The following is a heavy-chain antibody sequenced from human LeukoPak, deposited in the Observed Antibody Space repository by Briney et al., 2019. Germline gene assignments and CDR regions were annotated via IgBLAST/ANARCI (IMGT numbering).Heavy chain of an antibody. V-gene: IGHV1-69*13. D-gene: IGHD3-10*01. Sequence: GASVKVSCKASGGTFSSYAISWVRQAPGQGLEWMGGIIPIFGTANYAQKFQGRVTITADESTSTAYMELSSLRSGDTAVYYCASHYYGSGSYDYWGQGTLVTVSS. CDR3: ASHYYGSGSYDY. CDR1: GGTFSSYA. CDR2: IIPIFGTA. J-gene: IGHJ4*02.